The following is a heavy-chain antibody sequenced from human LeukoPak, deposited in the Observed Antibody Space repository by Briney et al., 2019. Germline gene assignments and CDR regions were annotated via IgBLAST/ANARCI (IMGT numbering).Heavy chain of an antibody. J-gene: IGHJ4*02. D-gene: IGHD6-13*01. CDR3: ARGGFTSSWYISRDY. CDR2: IKEDGSEK. V-gene: IGHV3-7*01. CDR1: AFTFSRYW. Sequence: GGSLRLSCVASAFTFSRYWMTWVRQAPGKGLEWVANIKEDGSEKYYVDSVKGRFTISGDNAKNSLYLQMSSLRPEDTAVYYCARGGFTSSWYISRDYWGQGTLVTVSS.